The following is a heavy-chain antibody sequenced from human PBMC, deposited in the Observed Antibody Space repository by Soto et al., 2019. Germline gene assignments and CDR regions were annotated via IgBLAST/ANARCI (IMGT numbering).Heavy chain of an antibody. V-gene: IGHV4-59*01. Sequence: TVSGGSMREYFWSWIRQSPGKGLEWIGYVYYLGSTDYNPSLKSRVTISVDTSKRQFSLKLSSVTVADTAVYYCARDGYDGSGSPYPAYWGPGAQVTVSS. D-gene: IGHD3-10*01. J-gene: IGHJ4*02. CDR1: GGSMREYF. CDR2: VYYLGST. CDR3: ARDGYDGSGSPYPAY.